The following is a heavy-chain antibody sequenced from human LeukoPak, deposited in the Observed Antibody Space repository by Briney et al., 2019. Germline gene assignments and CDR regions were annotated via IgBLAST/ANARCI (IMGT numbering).Heavy chain of an antibody. J-gene: IGHJ6*03. Sequence: ASVKVSCKASGYTFTSYGISWVRQAPGQGLEWMGWISAYNGNTNYAQKLQGRVTMTTDTSTSTAYMELRSLRSDDTAVYYCARNEILRYFDWDARDYYYYYMDVWGKGTTVTISS. D-gene: IGHD3-9*01. CDR3: ARNEILRYFDWDARDYYYYYMDV. CDR1: GYTFTSYG. V-gene: IGHV1-18*01. CDR2: ISAYNGNT.